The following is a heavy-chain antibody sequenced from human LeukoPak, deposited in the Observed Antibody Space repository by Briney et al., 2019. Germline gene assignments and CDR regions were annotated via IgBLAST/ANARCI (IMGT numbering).Heavy chain of an antibody. CDR1: GFSFRHYG. J-gene: IGHJ4*02. CDR2: ISGNGSKT. Sequence: GGSLRLSCAASGFSFRHYGMHWVRQAPGKGLEWVSGISGNGSKTFYTRSVRGRFAISRDNSRNTVFLHLDSLRAEDTALYYCARFGDYGEYWGQGTLVTVSS. V-gene: IGHV3-23*01. CDR3: ARFGDYGEY. D-gene: IGHD4-17*01.